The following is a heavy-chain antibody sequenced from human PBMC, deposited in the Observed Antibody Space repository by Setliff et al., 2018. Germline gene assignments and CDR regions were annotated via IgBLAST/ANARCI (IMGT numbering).Heavy chain of an antibody. J-gene: IGHJ3*02. Sequence: GGSLRLSCAVSGFTFSDHYMDWVRQAPGKGLEWLGRSRDKPNRFTTYYAYSVKVRFTISRDNSKNTLYLQMNTLRAEDTAVYYCARAITGKGDASDIWGQGTMVTVSS. CDR1: GFTFSDHY. CDR3: ARAITGKGDASDI. D-gene: IGHD1-20*01. CDR2: SRDKPNRFTT. V-gene: IGHV3-72*01.